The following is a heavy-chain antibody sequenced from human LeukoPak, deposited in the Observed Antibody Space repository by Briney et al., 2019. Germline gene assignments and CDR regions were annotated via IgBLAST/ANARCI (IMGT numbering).Heavy chain of an antibody. CDR3: ARTAAAGDRENWFDP. CDR2: INPNSGGT. Sequence: GASVKVSCKASGYTFTGYYMHWVRQAPGQGLEWMGWINPNSGGTNYAQKFQGRVTMTRDTSISTAYMELSRLRSDDTAVYYCARTAAAGDRENWFDPWGQGTLVTVSS. V-gene: IGHV1-2*02. CDR1: GYTFTGYY. D-gene: IGHD6-13*01. J-gene: IGHJ5*02.